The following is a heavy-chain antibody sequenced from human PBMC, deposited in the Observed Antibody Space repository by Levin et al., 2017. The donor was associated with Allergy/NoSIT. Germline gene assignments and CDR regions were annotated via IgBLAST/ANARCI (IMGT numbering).Heavy chain of an antibody. CDR1: GGSFSGYY. Sequence: ESLKISCAVYGGSFSGYYWSWIRQPPGKGLEWIGEINHSGSTNYNPSLKSRVTISVDTSKNQFSLKLSSVTAADTAVYYCARGLHYYGSGSYLYWGQGTLVTVSS. D-gene: IGHD3-10*01. CDR3: ARGLHYYGSGSYLY. CDR2: INHSGST. J-gene: IGHJ4*02. V-gene: IGHV4-34*01.